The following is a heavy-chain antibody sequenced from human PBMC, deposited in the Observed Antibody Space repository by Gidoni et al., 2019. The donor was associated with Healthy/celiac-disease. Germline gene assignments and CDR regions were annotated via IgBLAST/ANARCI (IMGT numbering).Heavy chain of an antibody. CDR3: AKPPVAAAGTVWYFDL. D-gene: IGHD6-13*01. Sequence: EVQLVESGGGLVQPGRSLRLSCAASGFPFDDYAMHWVRQAPGKGLEWVSGISWNSGSIGYADSVKGRFTISRDNAKNSLYLQMNSLRAEDTALYYCAKPPVAAAGTVWYFDLWGRGTLVTVSS. J-gene: IGHJ2*01. V-gene: IGHV3-9*01. CDR1: GFPFDDYA. CDR2: ISWNSGSI.